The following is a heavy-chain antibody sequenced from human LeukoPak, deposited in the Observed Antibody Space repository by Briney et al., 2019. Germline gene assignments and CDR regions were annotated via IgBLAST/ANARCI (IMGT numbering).Heavy chain of an antibody. CDR3: VKDRRYGGNSALSWFDP. V-gene: IGHV3-23*01. J-gene: IGHJ5*02. CDR1: GFTFSNYA. CDR2: ISGTGGFTTST. D-gene: IGHD4-23*01. Sequence: GGSLRLSCAASGFTFSNYAMTWVRQAPGKGLEWVSTISGTGGFTTSTYYADSVKGLFTISRDNSDNKLYLQMDGLRADDTAVYYCVKDRRYGGNSALSWFDPWGQGTLVTVSS.